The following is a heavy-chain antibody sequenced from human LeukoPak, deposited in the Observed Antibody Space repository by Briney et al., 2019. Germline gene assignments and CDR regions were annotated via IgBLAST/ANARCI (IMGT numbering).Heavy chain of an antibody. D-gene: IGHD5-18*01. CDR1: GYSFTSYG. CDR2: IYPGDSDT. V-gene: IGHV5-51*01. J-gene: IGHJ4*02. CDR3: ASSASLTAMVRFDY. Sequence: GESLKISCKGSGYSFTSYGIGWVRQMPGKGLEWMGIIYPGDSDTRYSPSLQGQVTISADKSISTAYLQWSSLKASDTAMYYCASSASLTAMVRFDYWGQGTLVTVSS.